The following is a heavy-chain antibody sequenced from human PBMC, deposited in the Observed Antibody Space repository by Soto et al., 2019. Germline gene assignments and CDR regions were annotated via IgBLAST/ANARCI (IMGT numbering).Heavy chain of an antibody. Sequence: EVQLLESGGGLVQPGGSLRLSCAASGFTFSSYAMSWVRQAPGKGLEWVSAISGSGGSTYYADSVKGRFTISRDNSKNTLYLQMNGLRAEDTAVYYCAKPNIVVVPAATTRAYYFDYWGQGTLVTVSS. CDR2: ISGSGGST. D-gene: IGHD2-2*01. CDR3: AKPNIVVVPAATTRAYYFDY. CDR1: GFTFSSYA. V-gene: IGHV3-23*01. J-gene: IGHJ4*02.